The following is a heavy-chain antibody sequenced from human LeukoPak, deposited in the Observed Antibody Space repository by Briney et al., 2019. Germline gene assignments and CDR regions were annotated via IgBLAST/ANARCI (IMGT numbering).Heavy chain of an antibody. Sequence: SETLSLTCAVYGVSFSAYHWSWIRQPPGKGLEWIGDIHHSGTTNYNPPLKSRLTISVDTSKKQFSLKLSSVTAADTAVYYRAIARGGGIVGTTLPLYWGQGKLVTVSP. CDR1: GVSFSAYH. D-gene: IGHD1-26*01. CDR3: AIARGGGIVGTTLPLY. CDR2: IHHSGTT. J-gene: IGHJ4*02. V-gene: IGHV4-34*01.